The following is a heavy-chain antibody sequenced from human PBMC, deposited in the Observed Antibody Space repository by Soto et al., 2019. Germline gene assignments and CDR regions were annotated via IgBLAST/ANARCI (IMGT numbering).Heavy chain of an antibody. J-gene: IGHJ4*02. CDR1: GVTFTSYA. CDR2: ISKSGDST. CDR3: AKGSFGFDY. D-gene: IGHD3-10*01. V-gene: IGHV3-23*01. Sequence: GGSLRLSCAASGVTFTSYAMTWVRQVPGEGLQWVSSISKSGDSTYYADSVKGRFTTSRDNSKDTLYLQMNSLRAEDTAIYYCAKGSFGFDYWGQGTLVTVSS.